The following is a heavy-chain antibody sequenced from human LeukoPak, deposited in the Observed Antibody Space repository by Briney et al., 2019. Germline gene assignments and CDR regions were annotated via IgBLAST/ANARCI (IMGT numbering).Heavy chain of an antibody. D-gene: IGHD6-19*01. CDR2: ISYDGSNK. CDR1: GFTFSSYG. J-gene: IGHJ5*02. V-gene: IGHV3-30*18. Sequence: RRSLRLSCAASGFTFSSYGMHWVRQAPGKGLEWVAVISYDGSNKYYADSVKGRFTISRDNSKNTLYLQMNSLRAEDTAVYYCAKDHCSGWMMSWGQGTLVTVSS. CDR3: AKDHCSGWMMS.